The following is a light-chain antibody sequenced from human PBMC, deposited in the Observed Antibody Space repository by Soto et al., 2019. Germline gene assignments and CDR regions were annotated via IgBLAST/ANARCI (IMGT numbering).Light chain of an antibody. Sequence: QAVVTQPPSVSGAPGQRVTISCTGSDSNIGAGYDVHWYQQFPGTAPKLLIYGDNNRPSGVPDRISGSKSGTSASLTITGLQDEDEADYYCQSYDSSLRVVFGGGTKLTVL. CDR2: GDN. V-gene: IGLV1-40*01. J-gene: IGLJ2*01. CDR3: QSYDSSLRVV. CDR1: DSNIGAGYD.